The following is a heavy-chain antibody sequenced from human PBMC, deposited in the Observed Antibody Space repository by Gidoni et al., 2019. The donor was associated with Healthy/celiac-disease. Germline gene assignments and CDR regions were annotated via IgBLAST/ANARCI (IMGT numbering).Heavy chain of an antibody. CDR1: GGSFSGYY. J-gene: IGHJ4*02. CDR3: ARDSITMVRGVRGGFDY. D-gene: IGHD3-10*01. V-gene: IGHV4-34*01. Sequence: QVQLPQWGAGLLKPSETLSLTCAVYGGSFSGYYWSWIRQPPGKGLEWIGEINHSGSTNYNPSLKSRVTISVDTSKNQFSLKLSSVTAADTAVYYCARDSITMVRGVRGGFDYWGQGTLVTVSS. CDR2: INHSGST.